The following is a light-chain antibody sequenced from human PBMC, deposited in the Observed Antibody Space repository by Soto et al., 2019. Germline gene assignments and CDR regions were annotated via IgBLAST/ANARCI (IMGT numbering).Light chain of an antibody. CDR3: LQDYSNSWT. CDR2: AAS. CDR1: RDVGSD. V-gene: IGKV1-6*01. J-gene: IGKJ1*01. Sequence: PSSLSASVGEKIIITCRASRDVGSDVSWYQQKPAQAPKLLIYAASTLYTGVPSRFSGSRSGTDFTLTISSLQPEDFASYYCLQDYSNSWTFGRGTKVDI.